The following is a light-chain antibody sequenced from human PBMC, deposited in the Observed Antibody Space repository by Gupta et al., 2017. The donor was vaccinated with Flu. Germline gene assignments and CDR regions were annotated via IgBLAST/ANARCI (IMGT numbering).Light chain of an antibody. CDR2: GAT. J-gene: IGKJ1*01. CDR1: QTVNSNY. CDR3: QQYGTSPWT. V-gene: IGKV3-20*01. Sequence: EFVLTQSPVTLALSPGESATLSCRASQTVNSNYLAWYQQKPGQAPSLLIYGATSRAAGIPDRFRGSGSGIDFSLTIIRLEPEDFGVYYCQQYGTSPWTFGQGTKVEIE.